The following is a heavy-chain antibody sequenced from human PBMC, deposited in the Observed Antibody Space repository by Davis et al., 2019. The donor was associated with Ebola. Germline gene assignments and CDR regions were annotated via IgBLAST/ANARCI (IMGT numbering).Heavy chain of an antibody. CDR2: IYISGST. Sequence: PSETLSLTCTVSGASISSYYWTWIRQPAGKGLEWIGRIYISGSTDYNPSLKSRVTMSVDTSKNQFSLKLKSVTAADTAVYYCARDGPFCSDGVCYSFGGSSWYSDFWGQGTLVTVSS. V-gene: IGHV4-4*07. CDR1: GASISSYY. CDR3: ARDGPFCSDGVCYSFGGSSWYSDF. J-gene: IGHJ4*02. D-gene: IGHD2-8*01.